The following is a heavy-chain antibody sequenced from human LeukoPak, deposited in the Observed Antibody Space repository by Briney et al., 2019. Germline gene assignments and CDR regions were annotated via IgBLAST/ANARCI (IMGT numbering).Heavy chain of an antibody. CDR1: GYTFTGYY. CDR3: ARSAYCSSTSCPIRGWFDP. D-gene: IGHD2-2*01. J-gene: IGHJ5*02. Sequence: GASVKVSCKASGYTFTGYYMHWVRQAPGQGLEWMGRIIPIFGTANYAQKFQGRVTITTDESTSTAYMELSSLRSEDTAVYYCARSAYCSSTSCPIRGWFDPWGQGTLVTVSS. CDR2: IIPIFGTA. V-gene: IGHV1-69*05.